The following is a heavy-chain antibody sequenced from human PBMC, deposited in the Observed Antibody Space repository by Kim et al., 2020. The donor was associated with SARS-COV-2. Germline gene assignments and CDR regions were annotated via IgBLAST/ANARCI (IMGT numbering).Heavy chain of an antibody. D-gene: IGHD6-19*01. CDR2: ISDSGSTT. CDR1: GFTFSSYE. V-gene: IGHV3-48*03. J-gene: IGHJ3*02. Sequence: GGSLRLSCAPSGFTFSSYEIIWVRQAPGKGLEWVSYISDSGSTTYYADSVKGRFTISRDNVKNSLFLQMNSLRAEDTAVYYCARESVTGTDAFDIWGQGTLVTVSS. CDR3: ARESVTGTDAFDI.